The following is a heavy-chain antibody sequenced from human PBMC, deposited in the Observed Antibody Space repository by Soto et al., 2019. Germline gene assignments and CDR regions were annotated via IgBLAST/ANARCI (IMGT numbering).Heavy chain of an antibody. CDR3: ARDFPHYYYYYGMDV. CDR2: INSDGSST. J-gene: IGHJ6*02. V-gene: IGHV3-74*01. CDR1: GFTFISYW. Sequence: PGGSLRLSCAASGFTFISYWMHWVRQAPGKGLVWVSRINSDGSSTSYADSVKGRFTISRDNAKNTLYLQMNSLRAEDTAVYYCARDFPHYYYYYGMDVWGQGTTVTVSS.